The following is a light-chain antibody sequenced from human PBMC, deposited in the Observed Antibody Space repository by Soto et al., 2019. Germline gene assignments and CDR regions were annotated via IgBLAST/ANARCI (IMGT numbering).Light chain of an antibody. CDR3: QQYDNPGWT. CDR1: QTVSNIY. CDR2: GAS. Sequence: EIVLTQSPGTLSLSPGETATVSCRASQTVSNIYLAWYQQKPGQAPRLLIQGASSRASGIPDRFSGSGSGTDFTLTISRLEPEDFAVYYCQQYDNPGWTFGQGPKVEIK. V-gene: IGKV3-20*01. J-gene: IGKJ1*01.